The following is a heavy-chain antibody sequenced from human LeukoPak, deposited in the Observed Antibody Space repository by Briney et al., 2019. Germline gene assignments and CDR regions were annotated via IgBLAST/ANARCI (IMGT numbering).Heavy chain of an antibody. CDR1: GGSISSGSYY. V-gene: IGHV4-61*02. D-gene: IGHD3-3*01. Sequence: KASQTLSLTCTVSGGSISSGSYYWSWIRQPAGKGLEWIGRIYTSGSTNYNPSLKSRVTISVDTSKNQFSLKLSSVTAADTAVYYCARVRKDDYDFWSGYSYYMDVWGKGTTVTVSS. CDR3: ARVRKDDYDFWSGYSYYMDV. CDR2: IYTSGST. J-gene: IGHJ6*03.